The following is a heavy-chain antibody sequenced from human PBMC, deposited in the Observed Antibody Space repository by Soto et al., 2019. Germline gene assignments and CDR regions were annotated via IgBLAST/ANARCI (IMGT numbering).Heavy chain of an antibody. CDR3: ARLSYSDALDV. CDR1: GYTFRSHG. J-gene: IGHJ6*02. D-gene: IGHD4-17*01. V-gene: IGHV1-3*02. Sequence: QVQLVQSGAEVRTPGASVKISCKASGYTFRSHGVQWVRQAPGQRLEWVGWSNGGNGFTKYSQEFQDRVTSTRDTAASTIYMELHSLTSDDTAVYYCARLSYSDALDVWGQGTTVTVS. CDR2: SNGGNGFT.